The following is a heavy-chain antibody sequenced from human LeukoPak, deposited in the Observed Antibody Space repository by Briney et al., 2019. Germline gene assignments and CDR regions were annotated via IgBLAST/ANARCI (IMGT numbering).Heavy chain of an antibody. CDR3: ARRRVLRYFDWTPHFDY. J-gene: IGHJ4*02. Sequence: PGGSLRLSCAASGFTFSSYEMNWVRQAPGKGLEWVSYISSSGSTMYYADSVKGRFTISRDNAKNSLYLQMNSLRAEDTAVYYCARRRVLRYFDWTPHFDYWGQGTLVTVSS. CDR1: GFTFSSYE. V-gene: IGHV3-48*03. D-gene: IGHD3-9*01. CDR2: ISSSGSTM.